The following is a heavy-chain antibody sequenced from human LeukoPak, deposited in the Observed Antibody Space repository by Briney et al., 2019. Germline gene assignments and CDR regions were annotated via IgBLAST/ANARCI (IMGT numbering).Heavy chain of an antibody. Sequence: PSETLSLTCTVSGGSISSPISYWGWIRQPPGKGLEWIATVLHSGAAFYSPSLEGRLTISIDTSTNQFSLKMPSMTAADTAVYYCARRIVEVIDAFDYWGQGALVTVSS. J-gene: IGHJ4*02. D-gene: IGHD1-26*01. CDR3: ARRIVEVIDAFDY. V-gene: IGHV4-39*01. CDR2: VLHSGAA. CDR1: GGSISSPISY.